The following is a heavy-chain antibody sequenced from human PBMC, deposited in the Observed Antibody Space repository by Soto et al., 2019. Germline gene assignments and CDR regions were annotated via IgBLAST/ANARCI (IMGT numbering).Heavy chain of an antibody. D-gene: IGHD2-21*01. CDR1: GFALRNYS. CDR3: AIELRHPLYGMDV. CDR2: ITYTSSPI. Sequence: EVQVVESGGGLVQPGGSLRLSCAASGFALRNYSMHWVRQAPGKGLEWVSYITYTSSPIYYADSVNGRFTISRDNGKDLLYLQMNDLRADDTAVFYCAIELRHPLYGMDVWGQGPTVTVSS. J-gene: IGHJ6*02. V-gene: IGHV3-48*01.